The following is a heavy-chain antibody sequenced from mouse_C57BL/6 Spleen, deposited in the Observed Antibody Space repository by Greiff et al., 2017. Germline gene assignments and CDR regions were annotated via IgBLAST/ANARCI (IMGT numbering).Heavy chain of an antibody. Sequence: VQLQQSGAELVRPGTSVKVSCKASGYAFTNYLIEWVKQRPGQGLEWIGVINPGSGGTNYNEKFKGKATLTADKSSSTAYMHRSSLTSEDSAVYFCAREEDGFWYFDVWGTGTTVTVSS. CDR1: GYAFTNYL. J-gene: IGHJ1*03. V-gene: IGHV1-54*01. CDR2: INPGSGGT. D-gene: IGHD2-3*01. CDR3: AREEDGFWYFDV.